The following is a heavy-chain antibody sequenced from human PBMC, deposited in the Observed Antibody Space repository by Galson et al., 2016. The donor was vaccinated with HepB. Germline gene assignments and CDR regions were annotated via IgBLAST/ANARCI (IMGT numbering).Heavy chain of an antibody. Sequence: SETLSLTCTVSGGSVDSRIHYWGWIRQPPGKGLEWMGTIYYSGTTYDNPSLKSRVTISVDTSKNQISLKLSSVTAADTAVYYCARLVPYDFWGSRACWFDPWGQGTLVTVSS. J-gene: IGHJ5*02. V-gene: IGHV4-39*01. CDR3: ARLVPYDFWGSRACWFDP. D-gene: IGHD3/OR15-3a*01. CDR1: GGSVDSRIHY. CDR2: IYYSGTT.